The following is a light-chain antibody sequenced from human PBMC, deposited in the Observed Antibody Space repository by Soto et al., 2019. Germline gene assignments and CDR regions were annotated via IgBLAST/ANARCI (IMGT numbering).Light chain of an antibody. CDR3: QQYTGPPTT. J-gene: IGKJ5*01. V-gene: IGKV3-11*01. Sequence: EVVLTPSPFTLSLSPGERATLSCRASQSFRGLLAWYQQKPGQAPRLLIYDAYNRATGIPPRFSGSGSGTDFTLTITRLEPEDSAVYFCQQYTGPPTTFGQGTRLEIK. CDR1: QSFRGL. CDR2: DAY.